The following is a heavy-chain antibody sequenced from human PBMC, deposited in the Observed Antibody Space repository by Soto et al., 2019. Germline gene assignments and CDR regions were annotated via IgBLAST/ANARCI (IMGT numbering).Heavy chain of an antibody. V-gene: IGHV4-4*02. CDR3: ASVRGGYYYAMDV. CDR1: GGSISSSNW. CDR2: IYHSGST. J-gene: IGHJ6*02. Sequence: LSLTCAVSGGSISSSNWWSWVRQPPGKGLEWIGEIYHSGSTNYNPSLKSRVTISVDKSKNQFSLKLSSVTAADTAVYYRASVRGGYYYAMDVWGQGTTVTVSS. D-gene: IGHD3-10*02.